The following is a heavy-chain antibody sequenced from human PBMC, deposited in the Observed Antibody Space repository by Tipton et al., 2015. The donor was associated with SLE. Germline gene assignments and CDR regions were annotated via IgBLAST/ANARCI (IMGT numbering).Heavy chain of an antibody. CDR1: GGSISSHY. Sequence: TLSLTCAVSGGSISSHYWSWIRQPPGKGLEWIGYIYYSGSTNYNPSLKSRVTISVDTSKNQFSLKLSSVTAADTAVYYCARAPGITGTRREPYYYYYYMDVWGKGTTVTVSS. CDR2: IYYSGST. J-gene: IGHJ6*03. CDR3: ARAPGITGTRREPYYYYYYMDV. D-gene: IGHD1-7*01. V-gene: IGHV4-59*08.